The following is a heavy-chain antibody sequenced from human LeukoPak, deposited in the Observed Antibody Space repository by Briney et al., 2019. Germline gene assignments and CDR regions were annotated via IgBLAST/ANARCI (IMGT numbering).Heavy chain of an antibody. CDR2: ISSSSNYI. Sequence: PGGSLRLSGAASGFTFSSYNMNWVRQAPGKGLEWVSSISSSSNYIYYADSVKGRFTISRDNAKNSLYLQMNSLRAEDTAVYYCARASVDTAMAVDYWGQGTLVTVSS. J-gene: IGHJ4*02. D-gene: IGHD5-18*01. V-gene: IGHV3-21*01. CDR1: GFTFSSYN. CDR3: ARASVDTAMAVDY.